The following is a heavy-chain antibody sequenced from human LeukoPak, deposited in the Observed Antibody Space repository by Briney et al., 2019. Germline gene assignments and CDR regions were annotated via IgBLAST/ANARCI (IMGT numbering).Heavy chain of an antibody. J-gene: IGHJ4*02. CDR2: ISGSGDST. D-gene: IGHD2-2*01. V-gene: IGHV3-23*01. CDR1: GFTFRSYG. Sequence: GGSLRLSCAASGFTFRSYGMTWVRQAPGKGLEWVSAISGSGDSTYYADSVKGRFTISRDNSRNALYLQMNSLRAGDTAVYYCAKSFRSTSLDYWGQGTLVTVSS. CDR3: AKSFRSTSLDY.